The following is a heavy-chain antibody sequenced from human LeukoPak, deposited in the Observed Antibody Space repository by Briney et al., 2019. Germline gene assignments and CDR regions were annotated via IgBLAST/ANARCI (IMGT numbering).Heavy chain of an antibody. D-gene: IGHD3-9*01. CDR2: ISSSSSYI. V-gene: IGHV3-21*03. CDR1: GFTFSSYS. Sequence: GGSLRLSCAASGFTFSSYSVNWVRQAPGKGLEWVSSISSSSSYIYYANSVKGRFTISRDNAKNSLYLQMNSLRAEDTAVYYCARDRVYYDILTGYEPYFDYWGQGTLVTVSS. J-gene: IGHJ4*02. CDR3: ARDRVYYDILTGYEPYFDY.